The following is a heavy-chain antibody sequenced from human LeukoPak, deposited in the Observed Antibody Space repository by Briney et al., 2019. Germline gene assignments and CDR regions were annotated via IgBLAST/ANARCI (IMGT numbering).Heavy chain of an antibody. CDR2: INHSGST. V-gene: IGHV4-34*01. J-gene: IGHJ4*02. CDR1: GGSFSGYY. CDR3: ARVSGYPRYYFDY. Sequence: SETLSLTCAVYGGSFSGYYWSWIRQPPGKGLEWIGEINHSGSTNYNPSLKSRVTISVDTSKNQFSLKLSSVTAADTAVYYCARVSGYPRYYFDYRGQGILVTVSS. D-gene: IGHD3-22*01.